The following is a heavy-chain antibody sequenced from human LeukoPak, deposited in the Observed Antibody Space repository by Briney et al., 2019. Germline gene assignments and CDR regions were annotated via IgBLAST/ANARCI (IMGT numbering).Heavy chain of an antibody. Sequence: GGFLRLSCAASGFTFSNAWMSWVRQAPGKGLEWVGRIKSKTDGGTTDYAAPVKGRFTISRDDSKNTLYLQMSSLKTEDTAVYYCTTRTYYYDSSGYYFDYWGQGTLVTVSS. CDR3: TTRTYYYDSSGYYFDY. CDR1: GFTFSNAW. V-gene: IGHV3-15*01. J-gene: IGHJ4*02. D-gene: IGHD3-22*01. CDR2: IKSKTDGGTT.